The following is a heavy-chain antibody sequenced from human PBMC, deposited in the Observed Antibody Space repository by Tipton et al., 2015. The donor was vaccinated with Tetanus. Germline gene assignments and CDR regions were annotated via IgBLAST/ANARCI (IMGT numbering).Heavy chain of an antibody. J-gene: IGHJ6*02. CDR2: IGSFSRTI. V-gene: IGHV3-48*01. D-gene: IGHD3-22*01. CDR3: ARVVRDYYYGMDV. Sequence: GSLRLSCEGSGFTLSSYSMNWVRQAPGKGLEWISYIGSFSRTINYADSVRGRFTTFRDNAKSSLYLQMSRLRAEDTAVYYCARVVRDYYYGMDVWGQGTTVTVSS. CDR1: GFTLSSYS.